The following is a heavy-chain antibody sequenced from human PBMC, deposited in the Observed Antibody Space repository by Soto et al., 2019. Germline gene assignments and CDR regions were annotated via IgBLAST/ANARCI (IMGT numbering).Heavy chain of an antibody. V-gene: IGHV3-33*01. CDR2: IWYDGSNK. D-gene: IGHD7-27*01. J-gene: IGHJ5*01. Sequence: GSLRLSCAASGFTFSSYGMHWVRQAPGKGLEWVAVIWYDGSNKYYADSVKGRFTISRDNSKNTLYLQMNSLRAEDTAVYYCACLGWHNRFDSWGQGTLVTVSS. CDR1: GFTFSSYG. CDR3: ACLGWHNRFDS.